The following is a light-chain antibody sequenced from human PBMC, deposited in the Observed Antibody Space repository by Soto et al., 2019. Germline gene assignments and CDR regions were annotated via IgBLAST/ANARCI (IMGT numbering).Light chain of an antibody. CDR1: SSNIGSNT. CDR3: EAWDDSLGGRVV. J-gene: IGLJ2*01. Sequence: SVLTQPPSASGTPGQRVTISCSGSSSNIGSNTVNWYQQLPGTAPKLLIYSNNQRPSGVPDRFSGSKSGTSASLAISGLQSEDEADYYCEAWDDSLGGRVVFGGGTKLTVL. V-gene: IGLV1-44*01. CDR2: SNN.